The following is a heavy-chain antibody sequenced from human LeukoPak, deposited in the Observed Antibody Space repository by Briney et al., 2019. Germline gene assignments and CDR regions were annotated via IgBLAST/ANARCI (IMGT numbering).Heavy chain of an antibody. V-gene: IGHV1-3*01. CDR2: INAYNGNT. CDR3: ARGLQETLAWLKALSAFDI. J-gene: IGHJ3*02. Sequence: GASVKVSCKASGYTFTSYAMHWVRQAPGQRLEWMGWINAYNGNTNYAQKLQGRVTMSTDTSTSTGYMELRSLRSDDTAVYYCARGLQETLAWLKALSAFDIWGQGTMVTVSS. CDR1: GYTFTSYA. D-gene: IGHD5-24*01.